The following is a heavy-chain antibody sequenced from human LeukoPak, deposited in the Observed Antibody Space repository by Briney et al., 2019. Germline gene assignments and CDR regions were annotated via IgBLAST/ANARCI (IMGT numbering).Heavy chain of an antibody. J-gene: IGHJ4*02. D-gene: IGHD5-18*01. CDR2: INPNSGGT. CDR1: GYTFTGYY. Sequence: ASVKVSCKASGYTFTGYYMHWVRQAPGQGLEWMGWINPNSGGTNYAQKFQGRVTMTRDTSISTAYMELSRLRSDDTAVYYCARVPRSGYDYGSPDYWGQGTLVTVSS. V-gene: IGHV1-2*02. CDR3: ARVPRSGYDYGSPDY.